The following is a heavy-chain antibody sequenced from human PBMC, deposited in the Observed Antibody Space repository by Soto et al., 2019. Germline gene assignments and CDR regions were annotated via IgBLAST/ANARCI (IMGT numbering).Heavy chain of an antibody. D-gene: IGHD3-10*01. CDR2: INHSGST. Sequence: SETLSLTCAVYGGSFSGYYWSWIRQPPGKGLEWIGEINHSGSTNYNPSLKSRVTISVDTSKNQFSLKLSSVTAADTAVYYCARDLGYYGSGSYHYYYYYGMDVWGQGTTVTVS. CDR1: GGSFSGYY. CDR3: ARDLGYYGSGSYHYYYYYGMDV. V-gene: IGHV4-34*01. J-gene: IGHJ6*02.